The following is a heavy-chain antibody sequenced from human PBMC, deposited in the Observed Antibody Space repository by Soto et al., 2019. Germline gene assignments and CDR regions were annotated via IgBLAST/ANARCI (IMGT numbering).Heavy chain of an antibody. CDR2: MNPNSGNT. V-gene: IGHV1-8*01. Sequence: QVQLVQSGAEVKKPGASVKVSCKASGYTFTSYDINWVRQATGQGLEWMGWMNPNSGNTGYAQKFQGRVTMTRSTSISTAYMELSSLRSEDTAVYYCARAPRKVVVAARHWFDPWGQGTLVTVSS. D-gene: IGHD2-15*01. J-gene: IGHJ5*02. CDR1: GYTFTSYD. CDR3: ARAPRKVVVAARHWFDP.